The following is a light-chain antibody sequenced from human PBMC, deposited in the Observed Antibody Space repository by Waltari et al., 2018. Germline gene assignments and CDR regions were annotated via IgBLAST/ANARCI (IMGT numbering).Light chain of an antibody. Sequence: QSALTQPASVSGYPGPSITLSCNGSSSDVGGYHYVSWYQQYPGKVPKIMIYDVNNRPSGVSSRFSGSKSGNTASLTISGLQADDEADYYCSSFTSRHLYVFGTGTAVTVL. V-gene: IGLV2-14*01. J-gene: IGLJ1*01. CDR2: DVN. CDR1: SSDVGGYHY. CDR3: SSFTSRHLYV.